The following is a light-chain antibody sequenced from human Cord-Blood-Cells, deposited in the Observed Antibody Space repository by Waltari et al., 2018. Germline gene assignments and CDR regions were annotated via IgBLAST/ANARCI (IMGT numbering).Light chain of an antibody. J-gene: IGLJ3*02. CDR3: SSYAGSNNLV. V-gene: IGLV2-8*01. CDR1: SSDVGGYYY. CDR2: EVS. Sequence: QSALTQPPSASGSPGQSVTISCTGTSSDVGGYYYVSWYQQHPGKAPKLMIYEVSKRPSGVPDRFCGSKSGSTAALTVSGLQAEDEADYYCSSYAGSNNLVFGGGTKLTVL.